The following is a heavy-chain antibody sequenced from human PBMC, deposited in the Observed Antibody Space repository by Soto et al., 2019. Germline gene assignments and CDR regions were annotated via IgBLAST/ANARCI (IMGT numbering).Heavy chain of an antibody. CDR3: ARALSITGTTLGYYYGMDV. CDR1: GFTFSSYW. D-gene: IGHD1-7*01. V-gene: IGHV3-7*03. J-gene: IGHJ6*02. Sequence: PGGSLRLSCAASGFTFSSYWMSWVRQAPGKGLEWVANIKQDGSEKYYVDSVKGRFTISRDNAKNSLYLQMNSLRAEDTAVYYCARALSITGTTLGYYYGMDVWGQGTTVTVSS. CDR2: IKQDGSEK.